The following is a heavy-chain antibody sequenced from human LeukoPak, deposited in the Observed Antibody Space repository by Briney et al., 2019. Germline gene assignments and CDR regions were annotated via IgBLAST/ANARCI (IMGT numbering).Heavy chain of an antibody. CDR3: AKDKGSSGIFVRLDY. J-gene: IGHJ4*02. D-gene: IGHD6-13*01. CDR2: ISHDGSKK. V-gene: IGHV3-30*18. CDR1: GFTLSSYN. Sequence: GGSLRLSCAASGFTLSSYNMHWVRQAPGKGLEWVALISHDGSKKYFADSVRGRFTISRDNSKNTLYLQMSSLRAEDTAVYYCAKDKGSSGIFVRLDYWGPGALVTVSS.